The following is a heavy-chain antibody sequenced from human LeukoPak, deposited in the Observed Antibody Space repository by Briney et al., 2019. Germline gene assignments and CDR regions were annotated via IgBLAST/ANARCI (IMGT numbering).Heavy chain of an antibody. CDR3: ARPRLEYCSGGSCFDAFDI. Sequence: PGGSLRLTCAASVFTFSSYWVHWVRQAPGKGLEWVSAISGSGSTTYYADSVKGRFTISRDNSKNTLFLQMNSLTAEDTAIYSCARPRLEYCSGGSCFDAFDIWGQGTMVTVSS. J-gene: IGHJ3*02. CDR2: ISGSGSTT. D-gene: IGHD2-15*01. V-gene: IGHV3-23*01. CDR1: VFTFSSYW.